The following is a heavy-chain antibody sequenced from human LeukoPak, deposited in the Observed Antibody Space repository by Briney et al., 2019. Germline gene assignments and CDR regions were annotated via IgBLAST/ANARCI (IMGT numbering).Heavy chain of an antibody. CDR2: INPNSGGT. D-gene: IGHD2-2*01. CDR3: ARDRDCSSTSCRNWFDP. Sequence: ASVKVSCKASGYTFTGYYMHWVRQAPGQGLEWMGWINPNSGGTNYAQKFQGRVTMTRDTSISTAYMELSRLRSDGTAVYYCARDRDCSSTSCRNWFDPWCQGTLVTVSS. CDR1: GYTFTGYY. J-gene: IGHJ5*02. V-gene: IGHV1-2*02.